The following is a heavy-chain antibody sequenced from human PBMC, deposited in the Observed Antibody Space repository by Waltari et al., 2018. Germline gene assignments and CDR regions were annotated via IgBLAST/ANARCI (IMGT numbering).Heavy chain of an antibody. J-gene: IGHJ4*02. V-gene: IGHV3-23*01. CDR3: AKVPYSSSWYYFDY. CDR1: GFTFSSYG. Sequence: EVQLLESGGGLVQPGGSLRLSCAASGFTFSSYGMSWVRQAPGKGLEWVSAISGVVGGTYCADSGKGRLTISRDNSKNTRYLQMNSLRAEDTAVYYCAKVPYSSSWYYFDYWGQGTLVTVSS. CDR2: ISGVVGGT. D-gene: IGHD6-13*01.